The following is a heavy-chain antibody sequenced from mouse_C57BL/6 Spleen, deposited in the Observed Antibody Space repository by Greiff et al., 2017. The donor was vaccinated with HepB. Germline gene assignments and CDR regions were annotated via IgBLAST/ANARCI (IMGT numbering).Heavy chain of an antibody. Sequence: EVQLQQSGPVLVKPGPSVKISCKASGFTFTDYYIHWVKQSHGKSLEWIGLVYPYNGGTSYNQKFKGKATLTVDTSSSTAYMELNSLTSEDSAVYYCAREGYYGSSSPWFAYWGQGTLVTVSA. V-gene: IGHV1-36*01. CDR2: VYPYNGGT. J-gene: IGHJ3*01. CDR3: AREGYYGSSSPWFAY. D-gene: IGHD1-1*01. CDR1: GFTFTDYY.